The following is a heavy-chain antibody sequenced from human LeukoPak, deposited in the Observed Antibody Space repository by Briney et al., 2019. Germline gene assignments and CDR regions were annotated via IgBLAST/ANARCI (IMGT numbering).Heavy chain of an antibody. CDR3: ARALYDSSGEHFDY. J-gene: IGHJ4*02. CDR2: ISGSGGST. D-gene: IGHD3-22*01. CDR1: GFTFSSYA. V-gene: IGHV3-23*01. Sequence: GGSLRLSCAASGFTFSSYAMSWVRQAPGKGLEWVSAISGSGGSTYYADSVKGRFTISRDNSKNTLYLQMNSLRAEDTAVYYCARALYDSSGEHFDYWGQGTLVTVSS.